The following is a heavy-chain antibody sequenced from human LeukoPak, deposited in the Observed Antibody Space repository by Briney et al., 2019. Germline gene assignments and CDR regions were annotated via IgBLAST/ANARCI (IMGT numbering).Heavy chain of an antibody. CDR2: IRYDGSNK. Sequence: GGSLRLSCAASGFTFSSYGMHWVRQAPGKGLEWVAFIRYDGSNKYYADSVKGRFTISRDNSKNTLFLQMTRLRAEDTAIYYCAKYTPKAAAGTSFDPWGQGTLVTVSS. CDR1: GFTFSSYG. V-gene: IGHV3-30*02. D-gene: IGHD6-13*01. J-gene: IGHJ5*02. CDR3: AKYTPKAAAGTSFDP.